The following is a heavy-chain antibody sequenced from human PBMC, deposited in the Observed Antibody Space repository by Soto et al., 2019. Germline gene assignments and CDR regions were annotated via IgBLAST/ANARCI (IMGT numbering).Heavy chain of an antibody. CDR2: SYYSGYYSGST. J-gene: IGHJ4*02. D-gene: IGHD6-13*01. CDR1: GDSVTSDSYF. V-gene: IGHV4-61*01. CDR3: AISADSRDYFDY. Sequence: SETLSLTCTVSGDSVTSDSYFWSWIRQPPGKGLEWIGNSYYSGYYSGSTNYNPSLKSRVTISVDTSKNQFSLKLSSVTAADAALYYCAISADSRDYFDYWGQGTLVTVSS.